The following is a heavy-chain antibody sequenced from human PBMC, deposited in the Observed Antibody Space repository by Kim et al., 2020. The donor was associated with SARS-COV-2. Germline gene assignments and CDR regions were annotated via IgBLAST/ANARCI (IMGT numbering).Heavy chain of an antibody. CDR2: LSGNGAKT. V-gene: IGHV3-23*01. J-gene: IGHJ4*02. CDR3: AKDLGGNFDS. D-gene: IGHD6-25*01. CDR1: GFSFASFG. Sequence: GGSLRLSCAASGFSFASFGMSWVRQAPGKGLECVSALSGNGAKTYYADSVKGRFTISRDNSQNTLYLQMTSLRAEDTALYYCAKDLGGNFDSWGQGTLVTVSS.